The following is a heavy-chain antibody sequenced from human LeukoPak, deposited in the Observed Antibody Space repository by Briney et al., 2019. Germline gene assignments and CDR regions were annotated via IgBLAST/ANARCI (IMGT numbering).Heavy chain of an antibody. J-gene: IGHJ3*01. CDR2: MNPNSSNT. Sequence: SLNLSCKLSRYIFKDYAINWVRPAAAQGIEWMGWMNPNSSNTLYPPTFHGRVSISKNTSTNTFYMTLMSLTSDDTAVYFCARGPLIVPAPSGDGFDVWGQGTVVIVSS. V-gene: IGHV1-8*03. D-gene: IGHD2-2*01. CDR1: RYIFKDYA. CDR3: ARGPLIVPAPSGDGFDV.